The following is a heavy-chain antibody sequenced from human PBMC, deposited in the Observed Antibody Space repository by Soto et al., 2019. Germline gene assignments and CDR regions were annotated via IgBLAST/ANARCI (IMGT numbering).Heavy chain of an antibody. Sequence: EVQLVESGGGLVQPGGSLRLSCAASGFTFSSYWMSWVRQAPGKGLEWVANIKQDGSEKYYVDSVKGRFTITRDKAKNKRYRRTNNRRAEDTAVYYCSRGRRELLGGENYFDYWGQGTLVTVSS. CDR3: SRGRRELLGGENYFDY. CDR2: IKQDGSEK. J-gene: IGHJ4*02. D-gene: IGHD1-26*01. V-gene: IGHV3-7*05. CDR1: GFTFSSYW.